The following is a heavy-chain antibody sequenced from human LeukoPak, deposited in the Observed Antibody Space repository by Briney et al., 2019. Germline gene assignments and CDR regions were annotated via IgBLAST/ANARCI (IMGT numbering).Heavy chain of an antibody. CDR2: IYYSGST. J-gene: IGHJ4*02. D-gene: IGHD4-17*01. V-gene: IGHV4-59*01. CDR1: GGSISSYY. Sequence: SETLSLTCTVSGGSISSYYWSWIRQPPGKGLEWIGYIYYSGSTNYNPSLKSRVTISVDTSKNQFSLKLSSVTAADTAVYYCARVLGYGAPFDYGGQGPLVTVSS. CDR3: ARVLGYGAPFDY.